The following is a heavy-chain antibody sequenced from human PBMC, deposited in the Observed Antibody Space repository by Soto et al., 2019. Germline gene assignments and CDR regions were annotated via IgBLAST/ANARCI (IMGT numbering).Heavy chain of an antibody. CDR2: ISGSGGST. Sequence: EVQLLESGGGLVQPGGSLRLSCAASGFTFSSYAMSWVRQAPGKGLEWVSAISGSGGSTYYADSVKGRFTISRDNSKNTLYLQMNNLRAEDTAVYYCAKDRVVVVTARYWYFDLWGRGTLVTVSS. CDR1: GFTFSSYA. D-gene: IGHD2-21*02. V-gene: IGHV3-23*01. CDR3: AKDRVVVVTARYWYFDL. J-gene: IGHJ2*01.